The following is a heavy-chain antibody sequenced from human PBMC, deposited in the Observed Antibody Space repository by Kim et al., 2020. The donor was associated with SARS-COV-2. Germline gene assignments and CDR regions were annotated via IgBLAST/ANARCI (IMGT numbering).Heavy chain of an antibody. Sequence: LKSRVTISVDTSKNQFSLKLSSVTAADTAVYYCARVTPGKRVYYYYGMDVWGQGTTVTVSS. V-gene: IGHV4-31*02. CDR3: ARVTPGKRVYYYYGMDV. D-gene: IGHD2-21*02. J-gene: IGHJ6*02.